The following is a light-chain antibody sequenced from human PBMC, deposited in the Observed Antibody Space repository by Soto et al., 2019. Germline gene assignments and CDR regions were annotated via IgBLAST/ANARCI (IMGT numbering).Light chain of an antibody. CDR2: GAS. CDR3: QESFFVLGT. V-gene: IGKV1-39*01. J-gene: IGKJ1*01. CDR1: QYIGDF. Sequence: EILMTQSPSSVSSSLGDTVTLTCRSSQYIGDFLNWYQQTPGKPPKLLIFGASNLPLGVPSRFSGGGSRTEFTLTITKLEREDFATYYCQESFFVLGTFGRGTRVEL.